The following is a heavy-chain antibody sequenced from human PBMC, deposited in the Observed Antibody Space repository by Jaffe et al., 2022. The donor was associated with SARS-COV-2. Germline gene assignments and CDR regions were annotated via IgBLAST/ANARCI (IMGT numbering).Heavy chain of an antibody. J-gene: IGHJ4*02. CDR1: GGSISSDSDY. CDR2: IYTSGST. CDR3: AKKFFY. V-gene: IGHV4-61*02. Sequence: QVHLQESGPGLVKPSQTLSLTCTVSGGSISSDSDYWSWFRQPAGTGLEWIGHIYTSGSTNYNPSLKSRVAISVDSSKNQFSLRLNSVTAADTAIYYCAKKFFYWGPGTLVTVSS. D-gene: IGHD3-3*01.